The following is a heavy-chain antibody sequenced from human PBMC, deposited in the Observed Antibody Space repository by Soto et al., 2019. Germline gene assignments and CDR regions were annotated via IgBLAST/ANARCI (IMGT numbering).Heavy chain of an antibody. Sequence: GESLKISCQGSGYSFTSYWISWVRQMPGKGLEWMGRIDPSDSYTNYSPSFQGHVTISADKSISTAYLQWSSLKASDTAMYYCARVEDSSSSLSYYYYYGMDVWGQGTTVTVSS. CDR3: ARVEDSSSSLSYYYYYGMDV. J-gene: IGHJ6*02. CDR1: GYSFTSYW. CDR2: IDPSDSYT. V-gene: IGHV5-10-1*01. D-gene: IGHD6-6*01.